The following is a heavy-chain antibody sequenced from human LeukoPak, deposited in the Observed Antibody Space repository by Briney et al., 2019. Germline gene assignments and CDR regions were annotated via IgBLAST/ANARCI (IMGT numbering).Heavy chain of an antibody. CDR3: ARGDIVGATLND. D-gene: IGHD1-26*01. CDR1: GGSFSGYY. V-gene: IGHV4-34*01. J-gene: IGHJ4*02. Sequence: SETLSLTCAVYGGSFSGYYWNWIRQPPGKGLEWIGEINHSGSTNYNPSLKSRVTISVDTSKNQFSLKLSSVTDADTAVYYCARGDIVGATLNDWGQGTLVTVSS. CDR2: INHSGST.